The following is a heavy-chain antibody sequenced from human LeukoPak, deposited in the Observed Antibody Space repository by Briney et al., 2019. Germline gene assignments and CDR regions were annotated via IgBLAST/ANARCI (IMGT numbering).Heavy chain of an antibody. CDR3: ARVGAVENYYYYMDV. Sequence: SVTVSCKASGGTFSSYAISWVRQAPGQGLEWMGGIIPIFGTANYAQKFQGRVTITADESTSTAYMELSSLRSEGTAVYYCARVGAVENYYYYMDVWGKGTTVTISS. CDR2: IIPIFGTA. V-gene: IGHV1-69*13. D-gene: IGHD6-19*01. CDR1: GGTFSSYA. J-gene: IGHJ6*03.